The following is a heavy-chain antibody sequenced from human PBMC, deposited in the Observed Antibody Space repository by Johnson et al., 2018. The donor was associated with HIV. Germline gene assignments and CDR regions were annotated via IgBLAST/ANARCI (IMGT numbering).Heavy chain of an antibody. Sequence: QVQLVESGGGLIQPGGSLRLSCAASGFTVSSNYMSWVRQAPGTGLEWVAVISYDGSNKYYADSVKGRFTIFRDNSKNPLYMQMKSLRFEDTAVYYCAIEALRCVDYDAFDILGQGTMVTVS. J-gene: IGHJ3*02. CDR2: ISYDGSNK. D-gene: IGHD3/OR15-3a*01. CDR3: AIEALRCVDYDAFDI. CDR1: GFTVSSNY. V-gene: IGHV3-30*03.